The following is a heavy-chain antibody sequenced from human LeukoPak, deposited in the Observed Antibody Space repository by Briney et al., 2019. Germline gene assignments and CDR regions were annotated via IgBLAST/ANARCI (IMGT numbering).Heavy chain of an antibody. D-gene: IGHD1-26*01. Sequence: GGSLRLSCAASGFTFSSYGMSWVRQAPGKGLEWVSAISGSGGSTYYADSVKGRFTISRDNSKNTLYLQMNSLRAEDTAVYYCAKDKYSGSYYGAFDIWGQGTMVTVSS. V-gene: IGHV3-23*01. CDR2: ISGSGGST. CDR1: GFTFSSYG. J-gene: IGHJ3*02. CDR3: AKDKYSGSYYGAFDI.